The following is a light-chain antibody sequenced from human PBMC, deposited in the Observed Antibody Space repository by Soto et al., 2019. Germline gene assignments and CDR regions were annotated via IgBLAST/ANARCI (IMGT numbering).Light chain of an antibody. CDR2: KDF. CDR1: ALPKQY. V-gene: IGLV3-25*02. J-gene: IGLJ2*01. CDR3: QSTDSNGHFVV. Sequence: SYELTQASSVSVSPGQTARISCSGDALPKQYAYWYQQKPVQAPVLVIYKDFERPSAIPERFSGSRSGATVTLTIRGIQAADEADYYCQSTDSNGHFVVFGGVTKLTVL.